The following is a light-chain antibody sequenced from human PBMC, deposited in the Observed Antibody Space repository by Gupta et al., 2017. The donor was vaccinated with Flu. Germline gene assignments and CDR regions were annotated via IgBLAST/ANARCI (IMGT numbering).Light chain of an antibody. V-gene: IGLV3-1*01. Sequence: CSGDKLGDKYACWYQQKPGQSPVLVIYQDSKRPSGIPERFSGSNSGNTATLTISGTQAKDEADYYCQAWDSSTDVVFGGGTKLTVL. J-gene: IGLJ2*01. CDR1: KLGDKY. CDR3: QAWDSSTDVV. CDR2: QDS.